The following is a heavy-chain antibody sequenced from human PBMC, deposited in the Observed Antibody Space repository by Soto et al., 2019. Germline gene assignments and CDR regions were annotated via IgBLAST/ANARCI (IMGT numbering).Heavy chain of an antibody. D-gene: IGHD4-17*01. CDR1: GGSISSSSYY. J-gene: IGHJ5*02. Sequence: SETLSLTCTVSGGSISSSSYYWGWIRQPPGKGLEWIGSIYYSGSTYYNPSLKSRVTISVDTSKNQFSLKLSSVTAADTAVYYCARQGGTTVTTLDDRFDPWGQGTLVTVSS. CDR2: IYYSGST. V-gene: IGHV4-39*01. CDR3: ARQGGTTVTTLDDRFDP.